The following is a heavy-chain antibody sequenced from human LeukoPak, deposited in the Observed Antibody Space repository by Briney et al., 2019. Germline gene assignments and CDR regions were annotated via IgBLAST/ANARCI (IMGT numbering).Heavy chain of an antibody. CDR1: GFPLSSYA. D-gene: IGHD2-15*01. CDR3: AKAPVTSCRGAFCYPFDS. J-gene: IGHJ4*02. CDR2: TSSSDAGR. V-gene: IGHV3-23*01. Sequence: GGSLRLSCVVSGFPLSSYAMSWVRRSPGKGLEWVSATSSSDAGRYYADSVRGRFTISRDNSRNTVYLQMNSLRAEDAAIYYCAKAPVTSCRGAFCYPFDSWGQGTRVTVSS.